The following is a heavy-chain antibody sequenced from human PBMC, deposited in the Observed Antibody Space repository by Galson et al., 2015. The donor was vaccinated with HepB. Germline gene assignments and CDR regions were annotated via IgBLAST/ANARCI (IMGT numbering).Heavy chain of an antibody. Sequence: SETLSLTCIVSGGSITSRYYWGWIRQPPGKGLEWIGSIYFSGTTYYNSSLKSRVTISVDTSRNHFSLKLNSVTASDTAVYFCVRHIFPGYYGSETYSTMGGFDPWGQGTLVTVSS. V-gene: IGHV4-39*01. D-gene: IGHD3-10*01. CDR1: GGSITSRYY. CDR3: VRHIFPGYYGSETYSTMGGFDP. CDR2: IYFSGTT. J-gene: IGHJ5*02.